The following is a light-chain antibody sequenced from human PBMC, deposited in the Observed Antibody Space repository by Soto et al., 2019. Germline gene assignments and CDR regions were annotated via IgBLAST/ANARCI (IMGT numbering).Light chain of an antibody. CDR2: GAS. CDR1: QDISSY. CDR3: QQYNNWPIT. Sequence: DIQMTQSPSSLSASVGDRVTITCRASQDISSYLGWYQQKPGEAPKLLIYGASTLQSGVPSRFSGSGSGTEFTLTISSLQSEDFAVYYCQQYNNWPITFGPGTRLEIK. V-gene: IGKV1-9*01. J-gene: IGKJ5*01.